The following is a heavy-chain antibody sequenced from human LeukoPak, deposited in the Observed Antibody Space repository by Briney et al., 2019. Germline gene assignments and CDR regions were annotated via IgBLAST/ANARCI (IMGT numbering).Heavy chain of an antibody. CDR2: INPNSGGT. CDR1: GYTFTGYY. D-gene: IGHD3-9*01. CDR3: ARLGSSILAGYDY. Sequence: APVKVSCKASGYTFTGYYMHWVRQAPGQGLEWMGWINPNSGGTNYAQKFQGRVTMTRDTSISTAYMELSRLRSDDTAVYYCARLGSSILAGYDYWGQGTLVTVSS. J-gene: IGHJ4*02. V-gene: IGHV1-2*02.